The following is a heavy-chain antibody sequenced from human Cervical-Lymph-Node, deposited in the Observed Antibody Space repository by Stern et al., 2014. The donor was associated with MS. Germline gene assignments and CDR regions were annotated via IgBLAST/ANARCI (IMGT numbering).Heavy chain of an antibody. Sequence: EVQLVESGAEVEKPGETLKISCKLSGFSFTIYYIAWVRQMPGKGLVWMGVIYPYDAYTTYCPSFQVQVTISANNSITTAYLQWSSLRTSDTAMYYCARHVQGFDYWGQGTLVTVSS. CDR3: ARHVQGFDY. CDR1: GFSFTIYY. J-gene: IGHJ4*02. V-gene: IGHV5-51*01. CDR2: IYPYDAYT.